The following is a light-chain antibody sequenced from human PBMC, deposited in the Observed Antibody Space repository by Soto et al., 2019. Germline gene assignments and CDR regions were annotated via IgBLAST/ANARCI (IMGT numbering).Light chain of an antibody. V-gene: IGKV3-15*01. Sequence: EIVMTQSPATLSLSPGERATLSCRASQSVSTNLAWYQQKPGQAPSLLIYGASTRATGIPARFSGSGSGTEFTLTISSLQSEDFAVYYCQQFHNWPPITFGQGTRLEIK. CDR2: GAS. J-gene: IGKJ5*01. CDR1: QSVSTN. CDR3: QQFHNWPPIT.